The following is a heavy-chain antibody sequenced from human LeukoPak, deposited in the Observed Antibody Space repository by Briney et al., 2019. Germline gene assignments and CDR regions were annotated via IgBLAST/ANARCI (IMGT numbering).Heavy chain of an antibody. V-gene: IGHV3-74*01. J-gene: IGHJ4*02. Sequence: GGSLRLSCATSGLTFRTTWMHWVRQAPGKGLMWVSRMNGEGTTIDYADSVKGRFTVSRDYAKNTLFLQMNNLRTEDTALYFCATARNFRFEYWGQGSLSSSPQ. D-gene: IGHD1-7*01. CDR2: MNGEGTTI. CDR1: GLTFRTTW. CDR3: ATARNFRFEY.